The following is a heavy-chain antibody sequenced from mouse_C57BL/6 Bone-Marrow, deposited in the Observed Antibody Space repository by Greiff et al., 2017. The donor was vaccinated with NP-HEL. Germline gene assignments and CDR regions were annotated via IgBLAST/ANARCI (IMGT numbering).Heavy chain of an antibody. V-gene: IGHV1-52*01. CDR3: ARLEWVYYCNYVYWYFDV. CDR1: GYTFTSYW. J-gene: IGHJ1*03. D-gene: IGHD2-1*01. CDR2: IDPSDSET. Sequence: VQLQQPGAELVRPGSSVKLSCKASGYTFTSYWMHWVRQRPIQGLEWLGNIDPSDSETHYNQKFKDKATFNVDKSSSTAYMQLSSLTAEDSAVYYCARLEWVYYCNYVYWYFDVWGTGTTVTVSS.